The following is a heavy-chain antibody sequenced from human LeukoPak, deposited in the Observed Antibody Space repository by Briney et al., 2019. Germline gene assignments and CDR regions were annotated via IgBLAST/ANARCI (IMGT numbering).Heavy chain of an antibody. CDR2: ISAYNGNT. Sequence: GASVKVSCKASGYTFTSYGITWVRQAPGQGLEWMGWISAYNGNTDYAQNLQGRVTMTTDTSTSTAYMELRSLRSDDTAVYYCARGSYYYAMYYFDYWGQGTLVTVSS. CDR1: GYTFTSYG. D-gene: IGHD3-10*01. CDR3: ARGSYYYAMYYFDY. J-gene: IGHJ4*02. V-gene: IGHV1-18*01.